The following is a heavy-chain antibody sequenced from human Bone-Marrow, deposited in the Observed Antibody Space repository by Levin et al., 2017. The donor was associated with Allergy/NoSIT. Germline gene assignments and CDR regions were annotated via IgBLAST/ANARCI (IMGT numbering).Heavy chain of an antibody. CDR3: ARENYDHSWGSYHSLDV. D-gene: IGHD3-16*02. CDR2: IRSRPFGGTA. Sequence: GGSLRLSCRTSGFTFGDYAVSWIRQAPGQGLEWLGFIRSRPFGGTADLAASVKGRFSILRDDVEDVSYLQMNALRVEDTAVYYCARENYDHSWGSYHSLDVWGQGTRVTVSS. V-gene: IGHV3-49*03. J-gene: IGHJ4*02. CDR1: GFTFGDYA.